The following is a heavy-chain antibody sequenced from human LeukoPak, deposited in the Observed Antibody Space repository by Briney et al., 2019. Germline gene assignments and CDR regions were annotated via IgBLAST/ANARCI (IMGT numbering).Heavy chain of an antibody. J-gene: IGHJ6*03. CDR1: GFTFSSYW. V-gene: IGHV3-7*01. Sequence: PGGSLRLSCAASGFTFSSYWMSWVRQAPGKGLEWVANIKQDGSEKYYVDSVKGRFTISRDNAKNSLYLQMNSLRAEDTAVYYCARDQVGRFLEWTHYYYYMDVWGKGTTVTVSS. D-gene: IGHD3-3*01. CDR3: ARDQVGRFLEWTHYYYYMDV. CDR2: IKQDGSEK.